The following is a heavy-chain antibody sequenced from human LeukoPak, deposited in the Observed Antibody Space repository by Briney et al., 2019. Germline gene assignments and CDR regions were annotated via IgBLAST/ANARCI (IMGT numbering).Heavy chain of an antibody. J-gene: IGHJ6*03. CDR3: ARASSSSSALYYYYYYMDV. Sequence: SETLSLTCTVSGGSISSYYWSWIGQPPGKGLEWIGYIYYSGSTNYNPSLKSRVTTSVDTSKDQFSLKLSSVTAADTAVYYCARASSSSSALYYYYYYMDVWGKGTTVTVSS. CDR2: IYYSGST. CDR1: GGSISSYY. D-gene: IGHD6-6*01. V-gene: IGHV4-59*01.